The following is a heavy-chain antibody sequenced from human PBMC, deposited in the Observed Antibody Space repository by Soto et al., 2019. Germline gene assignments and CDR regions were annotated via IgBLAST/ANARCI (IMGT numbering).Heavy chain of an antibody. CDR3: ARDCSGGSCHSGNWFDP. D-gene: IGHD2-15*01. J-gene: IGHJ5*02. CDR1: GGTFSSYT. V-gene: IGHV1-69*08. CDR2: IIPILGIA. Sequence: QVQLVQSGAEVKKPGSSVKVSCKASGGTFSSYTISWVRQAPGQGLEWMGRIIPILGIANYAQKFQGRVTITADKSTSTAYMELSSLRSEDTAVYYCARDCSGGSCHSGNWFDPWGQGTLVTVSS.